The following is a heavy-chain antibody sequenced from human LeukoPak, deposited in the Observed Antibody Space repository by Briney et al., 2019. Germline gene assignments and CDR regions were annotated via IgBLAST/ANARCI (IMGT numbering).Heavy chain of an antibody. CDR1: GFTFSSYA. J-gene: IGHJ4*02. CDR2: ISGSGGST. V-gene: IGHV3-23*01. CDR3: AKGSGPMATIGALYYFDY. D-gene: IGHD5-24*01. Sequence: PGGSLRLSCAASGFTFSSYAMSWVRQAPGKGLEWVSAISGSGGSTYYADSVKGRFTISRDNSKNTLYLQMNSLRAEATAVYYCAKGSGPMATIGALYYFDYWGQGTLVTVSS.